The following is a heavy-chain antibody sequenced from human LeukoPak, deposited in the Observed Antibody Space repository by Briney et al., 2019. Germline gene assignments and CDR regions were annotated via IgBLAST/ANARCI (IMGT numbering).Heavy chain of an antibody. CDR3: ARDRGSFVRGVSYY. J-gene: IGHJ4*02. Sequence: QSGGSLRLSCAASGFTFSSYWMSWVRQAPGKGLEWVANIKQDGSEKYYVDSVKGRFTISRDNAKNSLYLQMNSLRAEDTAVYYCARDRGSFVRGVSYYWGQGTLVSVSS. D-gene: IGHD3-10*01. CDR2: IKQDGSEK. CDR1: GFTFSSYW. V-gene: IGHV3-7*01.